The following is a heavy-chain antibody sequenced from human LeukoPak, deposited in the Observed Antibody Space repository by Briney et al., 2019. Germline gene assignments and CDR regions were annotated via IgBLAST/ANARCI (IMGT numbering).Heavy chain of an antibody. CDR1: GYTFTGYY. Sequence: ASVKVSCKASGYTFTGYYMHWVRQAPGQGLEWMGRINPNSGGTNYAQKFQGRVTMTRDTSISTAYMELSRLRSDDTAVYYCARSLSRSLFSDSEGYGMDVWGQGTTVTVSS. J-gene: IGHJ6*02. CDR3: ARSLSRSLFSDSEGYGMDV. V-gene: IGHV1-2*06. D-gene: IGHD1-14*01. CDR2: INPNSGGT.